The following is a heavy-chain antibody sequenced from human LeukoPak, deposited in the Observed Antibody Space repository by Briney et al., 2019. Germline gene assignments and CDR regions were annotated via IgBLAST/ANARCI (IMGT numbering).Heavy chain of an antibody. V-gene: IGHV4-39*01. J-gene: IGHJ4*02. D-gene: IGHD3-22*01. Sequence: PSETLSLTCTVSGGSISSSDYYWGWIRQSPGKGLEWIGSFYYSGSTHYNPSLKSRVTIFVDASKNQFSLKLKSVTAADTAVYYCARHPSVMVVVISYFDQWGQGTLVTVSS. CDR1: GGSISSSDYY. CDR2: FYYSGST. CDR3: ARHPSVMVVVISYFDQ.